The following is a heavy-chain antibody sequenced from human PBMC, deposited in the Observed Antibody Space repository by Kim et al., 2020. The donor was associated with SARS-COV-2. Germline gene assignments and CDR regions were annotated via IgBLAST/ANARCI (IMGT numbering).Heavy chain of an antibody. J-gene: IGHJ5*02. V-gene: IGHV3-30*18. Sequence: GGSLRLSCAASEFTFSTYAMHWVRQAPGKGLEWVAVISSDGSTKYYADSVNGRFTISRDNSQSTLYLQMSSLRADDTAIYYCAKGTIRFLEWLLQPRSQGTLVTVSS. CDR1: EFTFSTYA. D-gene: IGHD3-3*01. CDR3: AKGTIRFLEWLLQP. CDR2: ISSDGSTK.